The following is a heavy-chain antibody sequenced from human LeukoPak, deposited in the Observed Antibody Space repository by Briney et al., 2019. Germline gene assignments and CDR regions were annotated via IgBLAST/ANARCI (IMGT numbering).Heavy chain of an antibody. Sequence: SETLSLTCTVSGGSISSYYWSWIRQPPGKGLEWIGDIYYSGSTNYNPSLKSRVTMSVDTSKSQFSLKLSSVTAADTAVYYCARSSRWLQLWDAFDIWGQGTMVTVSS. CDR3: ARSSRWLQLWDAFDI. D-gene: IGHD5-24*01. J-gene: IGHJ3*02. V-gene: IGHV4-59*01. CDR1: GGSISSYY. CDR2: IYYSGST.